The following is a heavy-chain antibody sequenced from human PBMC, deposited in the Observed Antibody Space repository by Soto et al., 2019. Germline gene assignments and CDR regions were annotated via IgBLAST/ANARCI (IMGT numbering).Heavy chain of an antibody. CDR2: IIPIFGTA. D-gene: IGHD5-12*01. CDR3: ARGNHRWLQLWYFDL. Sequence: QVQLVQSGAEVKKPGSSVTVSCKASGGTFSSYTISWVRPAPGQGLEWMGGIIPIFGTANYAQKFQGRVTITADESMSTAYMELSSLRSEDTAVYYCARGNHRWLQLWYFDLWGRGTLVAVSP. V-gene: IGHV1-69*12. CDR1: GGTFSSYT. J-gene: IGHJ2*01.